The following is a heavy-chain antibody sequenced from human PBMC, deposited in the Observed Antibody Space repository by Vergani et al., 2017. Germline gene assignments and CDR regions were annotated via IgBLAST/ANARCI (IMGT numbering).Heavy chain of an antibody. Sequence: QEQLLQSGGGVVQPGGSLRLSCIGSGYTFGHFDMHWVRQAPGKGLAWVAFIRYDGSNPQYIDSVKGRFTIVRDNSKDTLFLQMNGLRPEDTGTYFCAKKGGSLYYYGVDVWGQGTTITVSS. D-gene: IGHD1-26*01. CDR1: GYTFGHFD. J-gene: IGHJ6*02. V-gene: IGHV3-30*02. CDR3: AKKGGSLYYYGVDV. CDR2: IRYDGSNP.